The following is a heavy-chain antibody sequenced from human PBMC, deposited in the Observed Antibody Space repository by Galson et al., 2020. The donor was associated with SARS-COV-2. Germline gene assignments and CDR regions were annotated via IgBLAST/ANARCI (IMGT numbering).Heavy chain of an antibody. CDR1: GFTFSSHW. CDR2: IKPDGSDK. V-gene: IGHV3-7*04. J-gene: IGHJ4*02. CDR3: ARGHWGRDY. D-gene: IGHD7-27*01. Sequence: GESLKISCVGSGFTFSSHWMNWVRQAPGKGLEWVADIKPDGSDKYYVDSVKGRFTIARDNAKNSLYLQMNSLGAEDTAVYYCARGHWGRDYWGQGTLVTVSS.